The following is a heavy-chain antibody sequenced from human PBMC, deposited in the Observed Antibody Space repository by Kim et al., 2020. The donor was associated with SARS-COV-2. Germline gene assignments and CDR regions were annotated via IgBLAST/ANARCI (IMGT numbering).Heavy chain of an antibody. V-gene: IGHV3-53*01. CDR3: ARGDGGNPIDY. CDR2: IYSGGST. Sequence: GGSLRLSCAASGFTVSSNYMSWVRQAPGKGLEWVSVIYSGGSTYYADSVKGRFTISRDNSKNTLYLQMNSVRAEDSAVYYCARGDGGNPIDYWGQGTLVTVSS. D-gene: IGHD2-15*01. J-gene: IGHJ4*02. CDR1: GFTVSSNY.